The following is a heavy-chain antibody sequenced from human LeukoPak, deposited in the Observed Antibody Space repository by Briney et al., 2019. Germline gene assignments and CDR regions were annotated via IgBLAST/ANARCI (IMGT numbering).Heavy chain of an antibody. D-gene: IGHD2-15*01. J-gene: IGHJ3*02. CDR3: ARGVVVAAVDAFDI. CDR2: ISSSSSYI. V-gene: IGHV3-21*01. CDR1: GFTFSDYW. Sequence: PGGSLRLSCAASGFTFSDYWMHWVRQAPEKGLEWVSSISSSSSYIYYADSVKGRLTISRDNAKNSLYLQMNSLRAEDTAVYYCARGVVVAAVDAFDIWGQGTMVTVSS.